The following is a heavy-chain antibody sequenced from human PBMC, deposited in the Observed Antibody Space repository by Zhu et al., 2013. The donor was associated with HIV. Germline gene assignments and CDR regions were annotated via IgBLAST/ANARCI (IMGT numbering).Heavy chain of an antibody. J-gene: IGHJ6*03. V-gene: IGHV1-2*02. CDR3: ARGPAAAARGYYYYYYMDV. Sequence: QVQLVQSGAEVKQPGASVRVSCKTSGYTFTGYYIHWLRQAPGQGLEWMGWINPDSGGTHYAQKFQGRVTLTRDTSISTTYMDLSRVRSDDTAVYYCARGPAAAARGYYYYYYMDVWGEGTTVTV. CDR2: INPDSGGT. D-gene: IGHD6-13*01. CDR1: GYTFTGYY.